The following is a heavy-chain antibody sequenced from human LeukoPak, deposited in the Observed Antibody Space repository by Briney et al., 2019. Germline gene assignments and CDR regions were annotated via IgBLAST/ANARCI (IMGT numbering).Heavy chain of an antibody. V-gene: IGHV4-4*07. Sequence: KPSETLSLTCTVSDGSISSYYWNWIRQPAGKGLEWIGRIFTSGSTNYNPSLKSRVTMSVDTSKNQFSLKLSSVTAADTAVYYCARGSNYVGFDYWGQGTLVTVSS. CDR1: DGSISSYY. CDR2: IFTSGST. CDR3: ARGSNYVGFDY. D-gene: IGHD4-11*01. J-gene: IGHJ4*02.